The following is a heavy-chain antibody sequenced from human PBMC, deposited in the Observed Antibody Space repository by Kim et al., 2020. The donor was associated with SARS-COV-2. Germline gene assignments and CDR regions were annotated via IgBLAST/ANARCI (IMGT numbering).Heavy chain of an antibody. CDR3: TRGPF. CDR2: TDGTTT. J-gene: IGHJ4*02. Sequence: TDGTTTLYADSVKGRFTNSRDNSKNTLYLQMTGLRADDTGVYYCTRGPFWGQGTLVTVSS. V-gene: IGHV3-74*01.